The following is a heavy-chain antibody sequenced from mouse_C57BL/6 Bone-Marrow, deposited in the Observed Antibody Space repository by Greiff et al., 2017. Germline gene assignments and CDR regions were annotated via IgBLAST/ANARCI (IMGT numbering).Heavy chain of an antibody. CDR3: ARLNDYYGSSYWYFDV. CDR1: GYTFTSYW. D-gene: IGHD1-1*01. CDR2: IHPNSGST. V-gene: IGHV1-64*01. Sequence: QVQLKQPGAELVKPGASVKLSCKASGYTFTSYWMHWVKQRPGQGLEWIGMIHPNSGSTNYNEKFKSKATLTVDKSSSTAYMQLSSLTSEDSAVYYCARLNDYYGSSYWYFDVWGTGTTVTVSS. J-gene: IGHJ1*03.